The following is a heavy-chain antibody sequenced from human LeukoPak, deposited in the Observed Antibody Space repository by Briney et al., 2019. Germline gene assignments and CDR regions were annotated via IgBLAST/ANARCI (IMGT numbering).Heavy chain of an antibody. D-gene: IGHD3-22*01. Sequence: GGSLRLSCAASGFTFSTYGMHWVRQAPGKGLEWVAFIRYDGSNKFYADSVKGRFTISRDNSKNTLFLQMNSPRAEDTAVYYCARDYDSSGYPDYWGQGTLVTVSS. V-gene: IGHV3-30*02. CDR1: GFTFSTYG. CDR2: IRYDGSNK. CDR3: ARDYDSSGYPDY. J-gene: IGHJ4*02.